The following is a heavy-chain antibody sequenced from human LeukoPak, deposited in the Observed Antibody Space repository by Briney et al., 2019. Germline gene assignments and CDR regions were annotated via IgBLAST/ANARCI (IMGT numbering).Heavy chain of an antibody. Sequence: GGSLRLSCAVSSITFRNAWMSWVRQAPGKGLGWVARIRSKTEGETKEYGASVKGRFTITSDDSRSRLYLQMNSLTTEDTAVYHCATGVVSGTSRWGQGTLVTVSS. CDR2: IRSKTEGETK. CDR3: ATGVVSGTSR. CDR1: SITFRNAW. D-gene: IGHD6-19*01. V-gene: IGHV3-15*01. J-gene: IGHJ4*01.